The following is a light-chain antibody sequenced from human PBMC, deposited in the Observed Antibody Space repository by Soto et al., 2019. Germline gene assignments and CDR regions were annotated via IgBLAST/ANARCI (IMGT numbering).Light chain of an antibody. Sequence: QSALTQPASVSGSPGQSITISCTGTSSDVGSYNLVSWYQQHPGKAPKLMIYEGSKRPSGVSNRFSGSKSGNTASLTISGLQAEDEADYYCCSYAGSSTFAVFRTGTKVTVL. CDR3: CSYAGSSTFAV. V-gene: IGLV2-23*03. J-gene: IGLJ1*01. CDR2: EGS. CDR1: SSDVGSYNL.